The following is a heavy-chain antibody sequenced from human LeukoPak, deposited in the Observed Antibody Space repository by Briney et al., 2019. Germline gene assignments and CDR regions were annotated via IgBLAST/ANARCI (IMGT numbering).Heavy chain of an antibody. J-gene: IGHJ6*02. CDR1: GGTFSSYA. D-gene: IGHD5-12*01. V-gene: IGHV1-69*04. CDR2: SIPILGIA. Sequence: ASVKVSCKASGGTFSSYAISWWRQAPGQGLEWMGRSIPILGIANYAQKFQGRVTITADKSTSTAYMELSSLRSEDTAVYYCARDLSGRYYYGMDVWGQGTTVTVSS. CDR3: ARDLSGRYYYGMDV.